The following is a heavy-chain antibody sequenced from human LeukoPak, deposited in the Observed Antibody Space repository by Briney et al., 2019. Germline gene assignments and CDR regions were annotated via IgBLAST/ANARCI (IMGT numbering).Heavy chain of an antibody. Sequence: GGSLRLSCAASGFTFSSYAMSWVRQAPGKGLEWVSTISGSGGSTYYADSVKGRFTISRDNSKNTLYLQMNSLRAEDTAVYYCAKDLRSSADSKMGAADYWGQGTLVTVSS. J-gene: IGHJ4*02. V-gene: IGHV3-23*01. D-gene: IGHD1-26*01. CDR1: GFTFSSYA. CDR2: ISGSGGST. CDR3: AKDLRSSADSKMGAADY.